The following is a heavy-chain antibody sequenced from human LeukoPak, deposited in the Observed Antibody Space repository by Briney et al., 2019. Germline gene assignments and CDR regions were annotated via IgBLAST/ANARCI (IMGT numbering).Heavy chain of an antibody. Sequence: PGGSLRLSCVASGFTFGDVVMSWVRQAPGKGLGWVSAISYNGASTDYADSVKGRFAISRDNSKNTLYLQMNSLRAEDTAVYYCARRTGGTKDYWGQGTQVTVSS. CDR1: GFTFGDVV. D-gene: IGHD7-27*01. CDR3: ARRTGGTKDY. J-gene: IGHJ4*02. V-gene: IGHV3-23*01. CDR2: ISYNGAST.